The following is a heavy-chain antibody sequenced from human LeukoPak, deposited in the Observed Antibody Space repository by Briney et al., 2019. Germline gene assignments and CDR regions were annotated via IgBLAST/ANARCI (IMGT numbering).Heavy chain of an antibody. D-gene: IGHD3-22*01. Sequence: GASVKVSCKASGYTFTGYYMHWVRQAPGQGLEWMGWINPNSGGTNYAQKFQGRVTMTRDTSISTAYMELSRLRSDDTAVYYCARGNDYYDSSGKAWEVDYWGQGTLVTVSS. CDR2: INPNSGGT. CDR1: GYTFTGYY. J-gene: IGHJ4*02. CDR3: ARGNDYYDSSGKAWEVDY. V-gene: IGHV1-2*02.